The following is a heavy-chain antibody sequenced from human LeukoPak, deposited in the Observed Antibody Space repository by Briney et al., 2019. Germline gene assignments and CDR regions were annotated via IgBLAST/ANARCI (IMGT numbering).Heavy chain of an antibody. J-gene: IGHJ3*02. CDR3: ARHQDYYDSSGYAFDI. Sequence: SETLSLTCTVSGGSISSYYWSWIRQPPGKGLEWIGYIYYSGSTNYNPSLMSRVTISVDTSKNQFSLKLSSVTAADTAVYYCARHQDYYDSSGYAFDIWGQGTMVTVSS. V-gene: IGHV4-59*01. CDR1: GGSISSYY. D-gene: IGHD3-22*01. CDR2: IYYSGST.